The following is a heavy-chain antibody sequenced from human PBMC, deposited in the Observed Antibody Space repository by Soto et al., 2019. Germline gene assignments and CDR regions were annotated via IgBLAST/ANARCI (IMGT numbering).Heavy chain of an antibody. D-gene: IGHD3-10*01. Sequence: PSETLSLTFTVSGGSISSSSYYWGWIRQPPGKGLEWIGIIYYXGXXXXXXSLXXXXTXSVXXSKXXXAXXXXXXXXADTAVYYCARRVGDYWGQGTLVTGSS. CDR2: IYYXGXX. J-gene: IGHJ4*02. CDR1: GGSISSSSYY. V-gene: IGHV4-39*01. CDR3: ARRVGDY.